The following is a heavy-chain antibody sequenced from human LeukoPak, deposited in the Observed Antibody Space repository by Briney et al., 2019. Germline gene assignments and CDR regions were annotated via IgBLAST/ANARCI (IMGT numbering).Heavy chain of an antibody. CDR2: IGTSGAST. V-gene: IGHV3-23*01. CDR3: AIMHPYYDGSGYWVQ. CDR1: GFTFSSYA. J-gene: IGHJ4*02. Sequence: GGSPRLSCAASGFTFSSYAMSWVRQAPGKGLEWVSGIGTSGASTSNADSVKGRFTISRDNPRNTLYMQMNSLRAEDTALYYCAIMHPYYDGSGYWVQWGQGTLVTVSS. D-gene: IGHD3-22*01.